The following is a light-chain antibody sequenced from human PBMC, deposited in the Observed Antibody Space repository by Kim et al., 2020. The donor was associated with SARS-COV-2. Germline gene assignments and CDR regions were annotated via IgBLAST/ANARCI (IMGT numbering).Light chain of an antibody. Sequence: QSALTQPPSASGSPGQSVTISCTGTSSDVGGYNYVSWYQQHPGKAPKLMIYEVSKRPSGVPDRFSGSKSGNTASLTVSGLQAEDEADYYFSSYAGSNNFMFGTGTKVTVL. CDR1: SSDVGGYNY. J-gene: IGLJ1*01. CDR3: SSYAGSNNFM. CDR2: EVS. V-gene: IGLV2-8*01.